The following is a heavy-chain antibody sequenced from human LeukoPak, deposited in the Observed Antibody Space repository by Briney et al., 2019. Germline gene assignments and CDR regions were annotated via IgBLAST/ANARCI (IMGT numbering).Heavy chain of an antibody. CDR3: AREFRYYGSGSPSVERWFDP. D-gene: IGHD3-10*01. CDR1: GFTVSSNY. Sequence: GGSLRLSCAASGFTVSSNYMSWVRQAPGKGLEWVSVIYSGGSTYYADSVKGRFTISRDNSKNTLYLQMNSLRAEDTAVYYCAREFRYYGSGSPSVERWFDPWGQGTLVTVSS. V-gene: IGHV3-66*01. CDR2: IYSGGST. J-gene: IGHJ5*02.